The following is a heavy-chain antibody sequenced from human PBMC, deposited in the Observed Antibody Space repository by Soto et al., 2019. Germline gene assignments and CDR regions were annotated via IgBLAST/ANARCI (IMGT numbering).Heavy chain of an antibody. J-gene: IGHJ6*03. V-gene: IGHV3-64*01. CDR1: GFTLSCYA. CDR2: ISSNGVGT. CDR3: ARRARPDFYYRDG. Sequence: EVQLAESGGGLAQPGGSLRLSCAASGFTLSCYAMDWVRQAPGKGLEYVSGISSNGVGTYYANSVQGRFTISRDNSKNTVYLQMGSLRPEDMAVYYCARRARPDFYYRDGWGKGTTVTVSS. D-gene: IGHD6-6*01.